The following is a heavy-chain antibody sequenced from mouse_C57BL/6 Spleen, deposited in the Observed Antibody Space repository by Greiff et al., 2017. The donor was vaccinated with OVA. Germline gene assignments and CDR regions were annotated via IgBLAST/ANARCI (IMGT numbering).Heavy chain of an antibody. V-gene: IGHV1-69*01. CDR1: GYTFTSYW. CDR3: ARGDDYAYFDV. D-gene: IGHD2-4*01. CDR2: IDPSDSYT. J-gene: IGHJ1*03. Sequence: QVQLKQPGAELVMPGASVKLSCKASGYTFTSYWMHWVKQRPGQGLEWIGEIDPSDSYTNYNQKFKGKSTLTVDKSSSTAYMQLSSLTSEDSAVYYCARGDDYAYFDVWGTGTTVTVSS.